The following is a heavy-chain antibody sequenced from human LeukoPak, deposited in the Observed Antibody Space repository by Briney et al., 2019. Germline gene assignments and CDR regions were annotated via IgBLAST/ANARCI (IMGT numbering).Heavy chain of an antibody. Sequence: GGSLRLSCAASGFTFSSYEMIWVRQAPGKGLEGVSYISSSGSTIYYADSVKGRFTISRDNAKNSLYLQMSSLRAEDTAVYYCAELGITMIGGVWGEGTTVTISS. J-gene: IGHJ6*01. CDR1: GFTFSSYE. CDR3: AELGITMIGGV. V-gene: IGHV3-48*03. D-gene: IGHD3-10*02. CDR2: ISSSGSTI.